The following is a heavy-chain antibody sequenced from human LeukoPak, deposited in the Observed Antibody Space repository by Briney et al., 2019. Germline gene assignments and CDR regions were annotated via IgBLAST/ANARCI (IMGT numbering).Heavy chain of an antibody. J-gene: IGHJ4*02. CDR1: GFSFSTYE. CDR3: ARETAAFDY. Sequence: PGGSLRLSCAASGFSFSTYEMSWVRQAPGKGLEWVSYLSSSGGTKYYADSVKGRFSISRDNAKNSLYLQMNSLRAEDTALYYCARETAAFDYWGQGTLVTVSS. CDR2: LSSSGGTK. V-gene: IGHV3-48*03. D-gene: IGHD6-25*01.